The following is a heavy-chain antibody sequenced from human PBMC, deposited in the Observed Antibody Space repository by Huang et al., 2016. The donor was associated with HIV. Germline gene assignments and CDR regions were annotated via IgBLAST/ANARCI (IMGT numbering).Heavy chain of an antibody. CDR1: DYTFTSYG. CDR3: GGSSGYWSFDY. CDR2: ISTNNGDT. D-gene: IGHD3-22*01. V-gene: IGHV1-18*04. J-gene: IGHJ4*02. Sequence: QVQLVQSGGEVKKPGASVKVSCKASDYTFTSYGISWGRQAPGQGLEWMVWISTNNGDTNYAQKVQGRVTMTTDTSASSAYMELRGLRSDDTAVYYCGGSSGYWSFDYWGQGTLVTVSS.